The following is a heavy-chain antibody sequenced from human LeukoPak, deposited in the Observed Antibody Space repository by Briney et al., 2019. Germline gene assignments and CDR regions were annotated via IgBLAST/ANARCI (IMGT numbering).Heavy chain of an antibody. CDR2: ISGDGGST. Sequence: PGGSLRLSCAASGFTFDDYAMHWVRQAPGKGLEWASLISGDGGSTYYADSVKGRFTISRDNNKNSLYLQMDSLRTEDTALYYCAKDLSAFGTSWFDPWSQGTLVTVSS. D-gene: IGHD6-13*01. V-gene: IGHV3-43*02. J-gene: IGHJ5*02. CDR1: GFTFDDYA. CDR3: AKDLSAFGTSWFDP.